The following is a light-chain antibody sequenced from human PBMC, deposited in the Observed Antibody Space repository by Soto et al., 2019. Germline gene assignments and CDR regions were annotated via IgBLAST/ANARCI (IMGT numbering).Light chain of an antibody. CDR1: QSVSSW. V-gene: IGKV1-5*03. Sequence: DIPMTQSPSTLSASVGDRVTITCRASQSVSSWLAWYQQKPGKAPMLLIYKASSLESGVPSRFSGSGSGTEFTLTISSLQPDDFATYYCQQYNSYSLSFGGGTKGEIK. CDR3: QQYNSYSLS. CDR2: KAS. J-gene: IGKJ4*01.